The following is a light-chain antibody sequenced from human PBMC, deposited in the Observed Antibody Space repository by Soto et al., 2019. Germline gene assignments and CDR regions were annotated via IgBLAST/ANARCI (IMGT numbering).Light chain of an antibody. CDR3: CSYAHSDTHDCV. CDR2: AAN. Sequence: QCARTQPVSVSCSHGQSITIFCTRISSEDGNYKFVSWYQDHHGKAPKLMLYAANKRPSGVCDRFSASKSGITASLTISGLQADDEADNYCCSYAHSDTHDCVFGPGSKVTVL. CDR1: SSEDGNYKF. V-gene: IGLV2-23*01. J-gene: IGLJ1*01.